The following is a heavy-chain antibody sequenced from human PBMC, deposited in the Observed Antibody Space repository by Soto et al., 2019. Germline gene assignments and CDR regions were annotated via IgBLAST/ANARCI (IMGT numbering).Heavy chain of an antibody. CDR2: IYYSGST. D-gene: IGHD5-12*01. CDR1: GGSISSGGYY. J-gene: IGHJ6*03. V-gene: IGHV4-31*03. CDR3: ARCGADGYSGYDPAYYYYYMDV. Sequence: KQSQTLSLTCTVSGGSISSGGYYWSWIRQHPGKGLEWIGYIYYSGSTYYNPSLKSRVTISVDTSKNQFSLKLSSVTAADTAVYYCARCGADGYSGYDPAYYYYYMDVWGKGTTVTVSS.